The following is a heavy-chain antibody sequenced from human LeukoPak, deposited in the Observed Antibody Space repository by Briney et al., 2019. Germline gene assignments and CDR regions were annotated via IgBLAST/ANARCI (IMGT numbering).Heavy chain of an antibody. J-gene: IGHJ4*02. CDR2: IYYSGST. CDR3: ARNRDGYIYYFDY. V-gene: IGHV4-30-4*01. D-gene: IGHD5-24*01. Sequence: SQTLSLTRTVSGGSISSGDYYWSWIRQPPGKGLEWMGYIYYSGSTYYNPSLKSRVTISVDTSKNKFSRKLSSVTAADTAVYYCARNRDGYIYYFDYWGQGTLVTVSS. CDR1: GGSISSGDYY.